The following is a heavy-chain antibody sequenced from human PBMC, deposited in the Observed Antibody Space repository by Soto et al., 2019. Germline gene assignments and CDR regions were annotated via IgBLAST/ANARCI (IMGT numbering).Heavy chain of an antibody. CDR2: INAGNGNT. J-gene: IGHJ5*02. CDR3: SRDRSSGWNNSAYNWFDP. Sequence: VQLVQSGAAVKKPGASVKVSCKASGYTFTSYAMHWVRQAPGQRLEWMGWINAGNGNTKYSQKFQGRVIITTDKSASTAYMELSSLRSEDTAVDYCSRDRSSGWNNSAYNWFDPWGQGTLVTVSS. D-gene: IGHD6-19*01. V-gene: IGHV1-3*01. CDR1: GYTFTSYA.